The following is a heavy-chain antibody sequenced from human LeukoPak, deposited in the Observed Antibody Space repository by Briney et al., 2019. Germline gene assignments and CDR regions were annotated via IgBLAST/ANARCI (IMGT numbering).Heavy chain of an antibody. J-gene: IGHJ4*02. Sequence: SETLSLTCTVSGGSISSSSYYWGWIRQPPGKGLEWIGTIYYSGSTYYNPSLKSRVTISVDTSKNQFFLKVNSVTAADTAVYHCVRSVDYFDNTGPHMMFDYWGQGSLVTVSS. D-gene: IGHD3-22*01. CDR3: VRSVDYFDNTGPHMMFDY. V-gene: IGHV4-39*07. CDR2: IYYSGST. CDR1: GGSISSSSYY.